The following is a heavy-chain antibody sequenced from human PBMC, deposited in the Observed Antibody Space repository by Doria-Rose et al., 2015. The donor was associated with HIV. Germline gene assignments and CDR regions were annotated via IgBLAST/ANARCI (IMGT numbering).Heavy chain of an antibody. CDR2: INQDGNEK. CDR1: GFPFSTYW. J-gene: IGHJ4*02. D-gene: IGHD3-22*01. CDR3: ARDRSDYASPPYDYDGSGYFDF. V-gene: IGHV3-7*01. Sequence: SGGGLVQPGGSLRLSCTASGFPFSTYWMSWVRQAPGRGLEWVANINQDGNEKYYVDSVKGRFTISRDNAKNSLYLLMNSLRAEDTAIFYGARDRSDYASPPYDYDGSGYFDFWGQGTLVTVSS.